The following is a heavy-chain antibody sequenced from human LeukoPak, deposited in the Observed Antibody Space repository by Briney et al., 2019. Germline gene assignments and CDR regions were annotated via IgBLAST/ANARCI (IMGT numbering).Heavy chain of an antibody. CDR3: AARYCSGGSCYGVLGFDP. D-gene: IGHD2-15*01. V-gene: IGHV3-23*01. CDR2: ISGSGGST. CDR1: GFTVSSNY. J-gene: IGHJ5*02. Sequence: GGSLRLSCAASGFTVSSNYMNWVRQAPGKGLEWVSAISGSGGSTYYADSVKGRFTISRDNSKNTLYLQMNSLRAEDTAVYYCAARYCSGGSCYGVLGFDPWGQGTLVTVSS.